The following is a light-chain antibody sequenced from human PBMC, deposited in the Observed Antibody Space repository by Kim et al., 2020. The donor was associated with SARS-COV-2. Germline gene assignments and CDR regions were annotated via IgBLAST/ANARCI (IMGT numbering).Light chain of an antibody. Sequence: DIQMTQSPSSLSASVGDSVTISCRASQGITRYLNWYQQKPGEAPKLLIYAVSSLHAGVPARFRGGGSDTEFTLTITSLQPEDFATYFCQQTSRTPSTFGGGTKVDIK. CDR3: QQTSRTPST. CDR2: AVS. CDR1: QGITRY. J-gene: IGKJ4*01. V-gene: IGKV1-39*01.